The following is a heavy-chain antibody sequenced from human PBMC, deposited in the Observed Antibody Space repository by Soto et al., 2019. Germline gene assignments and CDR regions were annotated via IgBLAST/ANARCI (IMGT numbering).Heavy chain of an antibody. J-gene: IGHJ4*02. Sequence: GASVKVSCKASGYTFTSYYMHWVRQAPGQGLEWMGIINPSGGSTSYAQKFQGRVTMTRDTSTSTVYMELSSLRSEDTAVYYCARDRLRYFDWPQPGYWSQGTLVTVSS. V-gene: IGHV1-46*03. CDR3: ARDRLRYFDWPQPGY. CDR2: INPSGGST. CDR1: GYTFTSYY. D-gene: IGHD3-9*01.